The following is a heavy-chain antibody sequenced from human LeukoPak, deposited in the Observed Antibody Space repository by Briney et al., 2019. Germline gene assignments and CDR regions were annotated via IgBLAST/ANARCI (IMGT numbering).Heavy chain of an antibody. V-gene: IGHV3-30*18. Sequence: QAGGSLRLSGAASGFTFSSYGMHWVRQAPGKGLEWVAVISYDGSNKYYADSVKGRFTISRDNSKNTLYLPMNSLRAEDTAVYYCAKDLWFGDRIGGYYYYYGMDVWGQGTTVTVSS. CDR2: ISYDGSNK. CDR1: GFTFSSYG. J-gene: IGHJ6*02. D-gene: IGHD3-10*01. CDR3: AKDLWFGDRIGGYYYYYGMDV.